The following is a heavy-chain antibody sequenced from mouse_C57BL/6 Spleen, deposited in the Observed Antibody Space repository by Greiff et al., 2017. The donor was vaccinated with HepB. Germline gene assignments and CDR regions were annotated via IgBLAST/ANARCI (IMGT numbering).Heavy chain of an antibody. CDR2: IYPSDSET. Sequence: QVQLQQPGAELVRPGSSVKLSCKASGYTFTSYWMDWVKQRPGQGLEWIGNIYPSDSETHYNQKFKDKATLTVDKSSSTAYMQLSSLTSEDSAVYYCAREGLLRYPFDYWGQGTTLTVSS. CDR1: GYTFTSYW. CDR3: AREGLLRYPFDY. J-gene: IGHJ2*01. V-gene: IGHV1-61*01. D-gene: IGHD1-1*01.